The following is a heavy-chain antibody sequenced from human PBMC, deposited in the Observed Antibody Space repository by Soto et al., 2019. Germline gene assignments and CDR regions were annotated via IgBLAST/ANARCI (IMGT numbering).Heavy chain of an antibody. Sequence: PSETLSLTCTVSGGSISSSSYYWGWIRQPPGKGLEWIGSIYYSGSTYYNPSLKSRVTISVDTSKNQFSLKLSSVTAADTAVYYCARQDRVCGGGSCYENWFDPWGQGTLVTVSS. CDR2: IYYSGST. V-gene: IGHV4-39*01. D-gene: IGHD2-15*01. J-gene: IGHJ5*02. CDR3: ARQDRVCGGGSCYENWFDP. CDR1: GGSISSSSYY.